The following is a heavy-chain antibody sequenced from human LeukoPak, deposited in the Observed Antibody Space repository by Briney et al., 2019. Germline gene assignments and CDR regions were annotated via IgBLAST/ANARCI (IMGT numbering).Heavy chain of an antibody. CDR3: ARDSHSGGGTYSISY. V-gene: IGHV3-20*04. J-gene: IGHJ4*02. CDR2: INWNGDST. CDR1: GFTVSGNY. D-gene: IGHD1-26*01. Sequence: GGSLRLSCAVSGFTVSGNYMSWVRQAPGKGLEWVSGINWNGDSTGYADSVKGRFTISRDNAKNSLYLQMNSLGAEDTALYYCARDSHSGGGTYSISYWGQGTLVTVSS.